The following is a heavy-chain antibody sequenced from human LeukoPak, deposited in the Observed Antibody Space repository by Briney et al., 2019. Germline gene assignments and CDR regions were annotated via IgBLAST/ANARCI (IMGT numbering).Heavy chain of an antibody. CDR2: FSTAGSTNARPSL. CDR3: ARVASSSWSSFDY. CDR1: GGSIGTYY. J-gene: IGHJ4*02. D-gene: IGHD6-13*01. V-gene: IGHV4-4*07. Sequence: SETLSLTCSVSGGSIGTYYWNWIRQPAGKGLEWIGRFSTAGSTNARPSLNCTPSLKSRVTMSIDTSKNQFSLRLNSVTAADTAIYYCARVASSSWSSFDYWGQGILVTVSS.